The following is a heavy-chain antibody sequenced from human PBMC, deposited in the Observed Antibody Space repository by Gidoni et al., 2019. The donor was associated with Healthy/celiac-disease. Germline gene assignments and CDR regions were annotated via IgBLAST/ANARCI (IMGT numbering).Heavy chain of an antibody. CDR1: GYTFTGYY. V-gene: IGHV1-2*02. J-gene: IGHJ5*02. CDR3: AREGDYGDYVFWFDP. Sequence: QVQLVQSGAEVKKPGASVKVSCKASGYTFTGYYMHWVRQAPGQGLEWMGWINPNSGGTNYAQKFQGRVTMTRDTSISTAYMELSRLRSDDTAVYYCAREGDYGDYVFWFDPWGQGTLVTVSS. D-gene: IGHD4-17*01. CDR2: INPNSGGT.